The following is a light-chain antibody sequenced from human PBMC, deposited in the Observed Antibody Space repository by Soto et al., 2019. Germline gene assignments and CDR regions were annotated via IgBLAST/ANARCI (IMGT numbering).Light chain of an antibody. J-gene: IGLJ2*01. Sequence: QSVLTQPASVSGSPGQSITISCTGTSSDGGSYNLVSWYQQHPGKAPKLMIYESSKRPSGVSNRFSGSKSGNTASLTISGLQAEDEADYYCCSYAGSSTVVFGGGTKVTVL. CDR1: SSDGGSYNL. CDR2: ESS. CDR3: CSYAGSSTVV. V-gene: IGLV2-23*01.